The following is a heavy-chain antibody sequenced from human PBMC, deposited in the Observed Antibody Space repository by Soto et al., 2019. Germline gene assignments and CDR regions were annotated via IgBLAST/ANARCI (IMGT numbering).Heavy chain of an antibody. J-gene: IGHJ5*02. CDR3: ARENADYYDSSGYYLNWFDP. CDR2: IYYSGST. D-gene: IGHD3-22*01. V-gene: IGHV4-30-4*01. Sequence: SETLSLTCTVSGGSISSGDYYWSWIRQPPGKGLEWIGYIYYSGSTYYNPSLKSRVTISVDTSKNQFSLKLSSVTAADTAVYYCARENADYYDSSGYYLNWFDPWGQGTLVTVSS. CDR1: GGSISSGDYY.